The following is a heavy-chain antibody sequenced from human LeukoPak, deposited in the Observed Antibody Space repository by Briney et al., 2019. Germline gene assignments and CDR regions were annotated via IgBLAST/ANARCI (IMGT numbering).Heavy chain of an antibody. V-gene: IGHV4-59*08. D-gene: IGHD2-15*01. Sequence: PSETLSLTCTVSGGSISSYYWSWIRQPPGKGLEWIGYIYYSGSTNYNPSLKSRVTISVDTSKNQFSLKLSSVTAADTAVYYCARLSGVYYYGMDVWGQGTTVTVSS. CDR1: GGSISSYY. CDR3: ARLSGVYYYGMDV. J-gene: IGHJ6*02. CDR2: IYYSGST.